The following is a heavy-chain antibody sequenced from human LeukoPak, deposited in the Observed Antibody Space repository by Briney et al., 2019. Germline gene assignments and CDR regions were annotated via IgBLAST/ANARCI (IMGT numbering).Heavy chain of an antibody. J-gene: IGHJ4*02. V-gene: IGHV3-48*03. CDR2: ISSSGSTI. CDR3: ARDGYSSSWYSGSLDY. CDR1: GFTFSSYA. D-gene: IGHD6-13*01. Sequence: GGSLRLSCAASGFTFSSYAMSWVRQAPGKGLEWVSYISSSGSTIYYADSVKGRFTISRDNAKNSLYLQMNSLRAEDTAVYYCARDGYSSSWYSGSLDYWGQGTLVTVSS.